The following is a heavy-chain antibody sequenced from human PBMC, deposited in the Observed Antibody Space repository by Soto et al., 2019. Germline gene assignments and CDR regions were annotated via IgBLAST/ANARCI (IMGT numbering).Heavy chain of an antibody. Sequence: SETLSLTCTVSGCSIISSSYYWGWIRQPPGKGLEWIGSIYYSGSTYYNPSLKSRVTISVDTSKNQFSLKLSSVTAADTAVYYCARTWVSYYFDYWGQGTLVTVSS. CDR1: GCSIISSSYY. CDR3: ARTWVSYYFDY. CDR2: IYYSGST. V-gene: IGHV4-39*01. J-gene: IGHJ4*02. D-gene: IGHD3-16*01.